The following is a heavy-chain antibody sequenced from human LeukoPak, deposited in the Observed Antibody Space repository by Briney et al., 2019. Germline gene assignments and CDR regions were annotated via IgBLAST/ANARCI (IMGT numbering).Heavy chain of an antibody. D-gene: IGHD6-13*01. CDR3: ARGGGTSWLDY. CDR1: GGSISNYY. CDR2: IYTGGST. V-gene: IGHV4-4*07. J-gene: IGHJ4*02. Sequence: SETLSLTCTVSGGSISNYYWSLIQQPAGHALQWIGRIYTGGSTNYNPPLKSRVTMSVDTSKNQFSLKVSSVTAADTAVYYCARGGGTSWLDYWGQGTLVIVSS.